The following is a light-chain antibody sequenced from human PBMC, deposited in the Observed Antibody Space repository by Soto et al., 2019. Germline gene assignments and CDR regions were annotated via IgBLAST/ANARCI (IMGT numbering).Light chain of an antibody. CDR1: QSVSSN. J-gene: IGKJ1*01. CDR3: QQASSFPRT. Sequence: EILMTQSPVTLSVSPGERATLSCRASQSVSSNLAWYQQKPGQAPSLLIYGAFTRATGIPARFSGTGSGTEFTLTISGLQPEDFATYYCQQASSFPRTFGQGTKVDIK. V-gene: IGKV3-15*01. CDR2: GAF.